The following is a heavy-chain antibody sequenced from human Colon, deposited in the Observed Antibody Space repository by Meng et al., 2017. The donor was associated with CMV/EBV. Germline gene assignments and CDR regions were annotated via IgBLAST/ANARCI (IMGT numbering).Heavy chain of an antibody. CDR3: AREIRGITNTGPIIIPLEY. J-gene: IGHJ4*02. CDR2: IKQDGSEK. CDR1: GFTFSSYW. V-gene: IGHV3-7*01. D-gene: IGHD3-16*01. Sequence: GGSLRLSCAASGFTFSSYWMSWVRQAPGKGLEWVANIKQDGSEKYYVDSVKGRFTISRDNAKNSLYLQMNNLRGEDTAVYYCAREIRGITNTGPIIIPLEYWGQGTLVTVSS.